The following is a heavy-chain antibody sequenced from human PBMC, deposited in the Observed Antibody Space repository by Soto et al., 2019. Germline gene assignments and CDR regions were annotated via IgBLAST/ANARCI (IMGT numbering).Heavy chain of an antibody. Sequence: PSEALCLTWAVSVGSISGSYYYWCWLRQSPGKGPEWIGSVFYTGFTSYNPSLESRVSVSVDTSKNQFSLKVSGVSAADTAVYYCATSQKGYNWNYFDHWGQGALVTVS. CDR1: VGSISGSYYY. V-gene: IGHV4-39*01. CDR2: VFYTGFT. CDR3: ATSQKGYNWNYFDH. D-gene: IGHD1-20*01. J-gene: IGHJ4*02.